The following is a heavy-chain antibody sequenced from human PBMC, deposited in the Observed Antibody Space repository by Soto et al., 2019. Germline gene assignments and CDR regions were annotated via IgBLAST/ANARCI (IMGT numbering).Heavy chain of an antibody. Sequence: SETLSLTCTISGVSVSSGSFYWAWIRQPPGKGLEWIGFGSYSGTTNYKPSLKSRVTISVDTSRSQISLKVSSLTAADTAVYYCARGATVTQFDYWGRGTLVTVSS. D-gene: IGHD4-17*01. J-gene: IGHJ4*02. CDR3: ARGATVTQFDY. CDR1: GVSVSSGSFY. CDR2: GSYSGTT. V-gene: IGHV4-61*01.